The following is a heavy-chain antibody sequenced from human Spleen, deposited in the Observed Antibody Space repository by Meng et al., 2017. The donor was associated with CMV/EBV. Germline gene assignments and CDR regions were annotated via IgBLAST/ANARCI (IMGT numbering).Heavy chain of an antibody. D-gene: IGHD3-22*01. Sequence: QVQLKEAGPGLGKPSPTLSPTCTVSGGSISSGDYYWGWIRQPPGKGLEWIGYIYYSGSTYYNPSLKSRVTISVDTSKNQFSLKLSSVTAADTAVYYCASQQTNYYDSSGHTTDYWGQGTLVTVSS. CDR2: IYYSGST. CDR3: ASQQTNYYDSSGHTTDY. J-gene: IGHJ4*02. CDR1: GGSISSGDYY. V-gene: IGHV4-30-4*08.